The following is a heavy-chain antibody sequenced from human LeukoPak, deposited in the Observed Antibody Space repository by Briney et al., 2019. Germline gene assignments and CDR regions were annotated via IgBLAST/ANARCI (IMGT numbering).Heavy chain of an antibody. CDR2: IGGST. V-gene: IGHV3-23*01. D-gene: IGHD6-19*01. J-gene: IGHJ4*02. Sequence: GGSLRLSCAATGFTFSSYVMTWVRQAPGKGLEWVSAIGGSTYYADSVKGRFTISRDNSENTLYLQMNSLRAEDTAVYYCAKQYSGGWYYFDYWGQGTLVTVSS. CDR3: AKQYSGGWYYFDY. CDR1: GFTFSSYV.